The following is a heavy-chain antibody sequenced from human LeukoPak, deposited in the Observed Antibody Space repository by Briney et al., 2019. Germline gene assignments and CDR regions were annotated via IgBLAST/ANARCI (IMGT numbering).Heavy chain of an antibody. D-gene: IGHD3-3*01. CDR3: ARSGIRNYDFWSGYRASWYYYYMDV. V-gene: IGHV1-8*01. CDR1: GYTFTSYD. CDR2: MNPNRGNT. J-gene: IGHJ6*03. Sequence: ASVKVSCKASGYTFTSYDINWVRQATGQGLEWMGWMNPNRGNTGYAQKLQGRVTMTRNTSISTAYMELSSLRSEDTAVYYCARSGIRNYDFWSGYRASWYYYYMDVWGKGTTVTVSS.